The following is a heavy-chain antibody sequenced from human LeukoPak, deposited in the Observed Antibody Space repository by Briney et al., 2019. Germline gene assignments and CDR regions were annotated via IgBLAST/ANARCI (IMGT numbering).Heavy chain of an antibody. CDR2: INPSGGST. CDR1: GYTFTSYY. D-gene: IGHD2-2*01. J-gene: IGHJ3*02. CDR3: AKEGYCSSTSCEGGAFDI. V-gene: IGHV1-46*01. Sequence: ASVKVSCKASGYTFTSYYMHWVRQAPGQGLEWMGIINPSGGSTSYAQKFQGRVTMTRDTSTSTVYMELSSLRSENTAVYYCAKEGYCSSTSCEGGAFDIWGQGTMVTVSS.